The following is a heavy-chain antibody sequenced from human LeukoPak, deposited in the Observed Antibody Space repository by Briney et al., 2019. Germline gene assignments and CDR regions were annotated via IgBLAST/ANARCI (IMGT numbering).Heavy chain of an antibody. Sequence: PGGSLRLFCAASGFSFSDYYMSWIRQARGKGLEWVSDISTSGSDTHYVKSVKGRFTMSRDNAANSMYLQMHTLRADDTAVYYCARLIAVSGLVDYWGQGTLVTVSS. D-gene: IGHD6-19*01. V-gene: IGHV3-11*01. J-gene: IGHJ4*02. CDR3: ARLIAVSGLVDY. CDR1: GFSFSDYY. CDR2: ISTSGSDT.